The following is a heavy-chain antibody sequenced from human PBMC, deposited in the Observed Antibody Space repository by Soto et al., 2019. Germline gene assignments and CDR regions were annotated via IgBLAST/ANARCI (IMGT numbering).Heavy chain of an antibody. CDR2: IYYSGST. V-gene: IGHV4-39*01. J-gene: IGHJ4*02. CDR1: GDTLRSRSYY. CDR3: ARQRTSVVTQAYFDV. D-gene: IGHD2-21*02. Sequence: PSEPLSLTCTVNGDTLRSRSYYLGWIRQPPGKGLEWIGSIYYSGSTYNNPSLRSRVSMSIDTSKDQFSLKLKSVTAADTALYFCARQRTSVVTQAYFDVWGPGSMVTVSS.